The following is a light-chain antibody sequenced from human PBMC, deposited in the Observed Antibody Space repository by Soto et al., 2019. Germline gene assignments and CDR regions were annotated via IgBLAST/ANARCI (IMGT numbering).Light chain of an antibody. CDR1: KLGDKF. J-gene: IGLJ2*01. Sequence: SYELTQPPSVSASPGQTASITCSGNKLGDKFASWYQQKPGQSPVLVIYQDDKRPSGIPERFSGSNSGNTATLTISGTQATHEADYYCQAWDSSTVVFGRGTKLTVL. CDR3: QAWDSSTVV. V-gene: IGLV3-1*01. CDR2: QDD.